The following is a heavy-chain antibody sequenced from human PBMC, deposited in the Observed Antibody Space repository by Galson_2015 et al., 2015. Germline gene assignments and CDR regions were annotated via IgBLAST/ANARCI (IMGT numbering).Heavy chain of an antibody. J-gene: IGHJ4*02. V-gene: IGHV3-30*18. D-gene: IGHD5-18*01. Sequence: SLRLSCAASGFTFSSYGMHWVRQAPGKGLEWVAVISYDGSNKYYADSVKGRFTISRDNSKNTLYLQMNSLRAEDTAVYYCAKGASAMVHYFDYWGQGTLVTVSS. CDR3: AKGASAMVHYFDY. CDR2: ISYDGSNK. CDR1: GFTFSSYG.